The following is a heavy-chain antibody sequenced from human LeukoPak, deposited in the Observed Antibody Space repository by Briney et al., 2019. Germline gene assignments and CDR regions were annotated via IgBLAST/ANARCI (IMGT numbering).Heavy chain of an antibody. Sequence: SENQSLTCTVSGGSISSYYWSWIQQPPGKGLEWIGYIYYSGSTNYNPSLKSRVTISVDTSKNQFSLRLSSVTAADTAVYYCARVPPQYCSSTSCYWSRAFDIWGQGTMVTVSS. D-gene: IGHD2-2*01. CDR1: GGSISSYY. V-gene: IGHV4-59*01. CDR2: IYYSGST. CDR3: ARVPPQYCSSTSCYWSRAFDI. J-gene: IGHJ3*02.